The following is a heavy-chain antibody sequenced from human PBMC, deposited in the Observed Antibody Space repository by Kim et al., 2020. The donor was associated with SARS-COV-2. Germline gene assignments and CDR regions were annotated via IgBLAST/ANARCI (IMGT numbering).Heavy chain of an antibody. CDR1: GFTFSSYE. V-gene: IGHV3-48*03. CDR3: ARDVDFDWVPYCYYGMDL. D-gene: IGHD3-9*01. CDR2: ISSSGSPI. Sequence: GGSLRLSCAASGFTFSSYEMNWVRQAPGKGLEWVSYISSSGSPIYYADSVKGRFTISRDNAKNSLYLQMTSLRAEDTAVYYCARDVDFDWVPYCYYGMDLWGRGTTVTVSS. J-gene: IGHJ6*02.